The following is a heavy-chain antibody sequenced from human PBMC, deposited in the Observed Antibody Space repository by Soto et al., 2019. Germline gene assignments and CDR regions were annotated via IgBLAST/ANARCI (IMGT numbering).Heavy chain of an antibody. D-gene: IGHD3-3*01. J-gene: IGHJ5*02. Sequence: GGSLRLSCAASGFTFSSYAMSWVRQAPGKGLEWVSAISGSGGSTYYADSVKGRFTIARDNSKNTLYLQMNSLRAEDTVVYYCAKSRDFWSGSKNWFDPWGQGTLVTVSS. CDR3: AKSRDFWSGSKNWFDP. CDR1: GFTFSSYA. CDR2: ISGSGGST. V-gene: IGHV3-23*01.